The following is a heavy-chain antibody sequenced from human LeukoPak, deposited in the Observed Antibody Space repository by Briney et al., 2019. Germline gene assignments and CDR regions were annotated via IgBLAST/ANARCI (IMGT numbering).Heavy chain of an antibody. CDR1: GGSISSGSYY. J-gene: IGHJ4*02. V-gene: IGHV4-61*02. Sequence: SQTLSLTCTVSGGSISSGSYYWSWIRQPAGKGLEPIGRIYTSESTNYNPSLKSRVTISVDTSKNQFSLKLSSVTAADTAVYYCARETGITIFGVVIRTYFYFDYWGQGTLVTVSS. D-gene: IGHD3-3*01. CDR3: ARETGITIFGVVIRTYFYFDY. CDR2: IYTSEST.